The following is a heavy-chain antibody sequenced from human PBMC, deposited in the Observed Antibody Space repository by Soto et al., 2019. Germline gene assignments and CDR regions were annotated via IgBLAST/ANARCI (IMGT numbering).Heavy chain of an antibody. CDR1: GGTFSSYA. V-gene: IGHV1-69*06. Sequence: GASVKVSCKASGGTFSSYAISWVRQAPGQGLEWMGGIIPIFGTANYAQKFQGRVTITADKSTSAAYMELSSLRSEDTAVYYCAREMDGYQRYNYYYYGMDVWGQGTTVTVSS. J-gene: IGHJ6*02. CDR3: AREMDGYQRYNYYYYGMDV. CDR2: IIPIFGTA. D-gene: IGHD5-12*01.